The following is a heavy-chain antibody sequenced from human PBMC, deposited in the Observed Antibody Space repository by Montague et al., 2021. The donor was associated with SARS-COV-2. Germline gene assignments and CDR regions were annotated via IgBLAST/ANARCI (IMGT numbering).Heavy chain of an antibody. CDR1: GGSFSGYY. Sequence: SETMSLTSAVYGGSFSGYYWTWIRQSPGKGLEWIAEINHSGTTNYNFNPSLRSRVTISVDTSKSQFSLKLSSVTAADTGVYYCARWDPQALTLIGLRGKSASDYWGRGTLVTVSS. J-gene: IGHJ4*02. V-gene: IGHV4-34*01. CDR2: INHSGTT. D-gene: IGHD4-23*01. CDR3: ARWDPQALTLIGLRGKSASDY.